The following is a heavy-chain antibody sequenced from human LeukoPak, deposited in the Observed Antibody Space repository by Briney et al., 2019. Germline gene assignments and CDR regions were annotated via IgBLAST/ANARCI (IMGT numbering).Heavy chain of an antibody. J-gene: IGHJ6*03. V-gene: IGHV4-34*01. CDR1: GGSFSGYY. CDR2: SNHSGST. Sequence: PSETLSLTCAVYGGSFSGYYWSWIRQPPGKGLEWLGESNHSGSTNYNPSLKSRVTISVDTSKNQFSLKLSSVTAADTAVYYCARGRGLVLTYYYYYYYMDVWGKGTAVTVSS. D-gene: IGHD3/OR15-3a*01. CDR3: ARGRGLVLTYYYYYYYMDV.